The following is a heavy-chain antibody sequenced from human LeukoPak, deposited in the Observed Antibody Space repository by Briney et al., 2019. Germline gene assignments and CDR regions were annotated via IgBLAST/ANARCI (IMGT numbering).Heavy chain of an antibody. D-gene: IGHD1-26*01. CDR1: GGSISSGGYY. V-gene: IGHV4-31*03. CDR2: IYYSGST. CDR3: ARENSGSYREFDY. Sequence: SETLSLTCTVSGGSISSGGYYWSWIRQHPGKGLEWIGYIYYSGSTYYNPSLKSRVTISVDTSKNQFSLKLSSVTAADTAVFYCARENSGSYREFDYWGQGTLVTVSS. J-gene: IGHJ4*02.